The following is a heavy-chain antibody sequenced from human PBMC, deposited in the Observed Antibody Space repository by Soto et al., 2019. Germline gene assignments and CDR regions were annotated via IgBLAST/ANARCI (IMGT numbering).Heavy chain of an antibody. V-gene: IGHV1-3*01. D-gene: IGHD2-15*01. CDR2: INAGNGNT. CDR1: GYTFTSYA. Sequence: QVQLVQSGAEVKKPGASVKVSCKASGYTFTSYAMHWVRQAPGQRLEWMGWINAGNGNTKYSQKFQGRVTITRDTSASPAYRELSSLRSEDTAAYHWARARGGSSPDYWGQGTLVTVSS. CDR3: ARARGGSSPDY. J-gene: IGHJ4*02.